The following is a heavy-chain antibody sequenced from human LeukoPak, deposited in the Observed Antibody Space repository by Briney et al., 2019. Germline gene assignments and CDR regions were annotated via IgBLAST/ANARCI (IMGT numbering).Heavy chain of an antibody. V-gene: IGHV3-7*01. CDR3: ARGWLRFNYGMDV. CDR1: GFTFSSYW. D-gene: IGHD5-12*01. Sequence: GGSLRLSCAASGFTFSSYWMSWVRQAPGKGLEWVANIKQDGSEKYYVDSVKGRFTISRDNAKNSLYLQMNSLRAEDTAVYYCARGWLRFNYGMDVWGQGTTVTVSS. J-gene: IGHJ6*02. CDR2: IKQDGSEK.